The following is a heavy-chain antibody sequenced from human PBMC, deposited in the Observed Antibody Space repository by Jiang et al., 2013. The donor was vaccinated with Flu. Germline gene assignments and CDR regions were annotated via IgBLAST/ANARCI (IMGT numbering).Heavy chain of an antibody. V-gene: IGHV1-2*02. Sequence: GAEVKKPGASVRVSCKASGYTFTGYYMHWVRQAPGQGLEWMGWINPHSGATNYAQKYQGRVTMTRDPSISTTYLDLSRLRSDDTAVYYCARGYFASGSYYNEGYWGQGTLVTVSS. D-gene: IGHD3-10*01. CDR2: INPHSGAT. CDR3: ARGYFASGSYYNEGY. J-gene: IGHJ4*02. CDR1: GYTFTGYY.